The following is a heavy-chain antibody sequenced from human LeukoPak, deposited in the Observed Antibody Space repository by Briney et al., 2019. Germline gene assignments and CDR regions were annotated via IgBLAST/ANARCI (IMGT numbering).Heavy chain of an antibody. CDR3: AELGITMIGGV. CDR2: ITSSSSYI. Sequence: PGGSLRLSCAASGFTFSDYYMGWIRQAPGKGLEWVSSITSSSSYIYYSDSVKGRFTISRDNAKNSLYLQMNSLRAEDTAVYYCAELGITMIGGVWGKGTTVTISS. D-gene: IGHD3-10*02. J-gene: IGHJ6*04. V-gene: IGHV3-21*01. CDR1: GFTFSDYY.